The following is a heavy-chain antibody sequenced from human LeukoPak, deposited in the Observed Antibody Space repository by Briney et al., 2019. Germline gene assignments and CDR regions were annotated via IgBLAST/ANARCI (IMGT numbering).Heavy chain of an antibody. D-gene: IGHD4-23*01. CDR2: INPNSGGT. J-gene: IGHJ4*02. CDR3: ARGPTVVTQYYFDY. V-gene: IGHV1-2*02. Sequence: ASVKVSCKASGYTFTGYYMHWVRQAPGQGLEWMGWINPNSGGTNYAQKFQGRVTTTRDTSISTAYMELSRLRSVDTAVYYCARGPTVVTQYYFDYWGQGTLVTVSS. CDR1: GYTFTGYY.